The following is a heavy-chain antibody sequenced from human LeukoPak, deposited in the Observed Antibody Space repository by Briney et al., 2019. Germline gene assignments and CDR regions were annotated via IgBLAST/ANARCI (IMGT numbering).Heavy chain of an antibody. CDR2: MNPNSGNT. D-gene: IGHD3-10*01. CDR1: GYTFTGYY. V-gene: IGHV1-8*02. J-gene: IGHJ5*02. Sequence: GASVKVSCKASGYTFTGYYIHWVRQAPGQGLEWMGWMNPNSGNTGYAQKFQGRVTMTRNTSISTAYMELSSLRSEDTAVYYCARSRTYGSGVSGWFDPWGQGTLVIVSS. CDR3: ARSRTYGSGVSGWFDP.